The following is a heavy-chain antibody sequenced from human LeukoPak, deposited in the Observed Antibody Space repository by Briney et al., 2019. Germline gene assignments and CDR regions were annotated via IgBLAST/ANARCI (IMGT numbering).Heavy chain of an antibody. Sequence: GGSLRLSCAASGFTVSSNYMSWVRQAPGKGLEWVSVIYSGGSTYYADSVKGRFTISRDNSKNTLYLQMNSLRAEDTAVYYCARSEGVPHSGYDPYYFDYWGQGTLVTVSS. V-gene: IGHV3-53*01. CDR3: ARSEGVPHSGYDPYYFDY. CDR2: IYSGGST. D-gene: IGHD5-12*01. J-gene: IGHJ4*02. CDR1: GFTVSSNY.